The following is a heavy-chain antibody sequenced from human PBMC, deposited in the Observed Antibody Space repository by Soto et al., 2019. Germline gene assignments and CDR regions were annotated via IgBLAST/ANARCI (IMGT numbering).Heavy chain of an antibody. CDR3: ANEVGQCSGGSCYYYYYGMDV. CDR2: ISYDGSNK. J-gene: IGHJ6*02. CDR1: GFTFSSYG. Sequence: GGSLRLSCAASGFTFSSYGMHWVRQAPGKGLEWVAVISYDGSNKYYADSVKGRFTISRDNSKNTLYLQMNSLRAEDTALYYCANEVGQCSGGSCYYYYYGMDVWGQGTTVTAP. D-gene: IGHD2-15*01. V-gene: IGHV3-30*18.